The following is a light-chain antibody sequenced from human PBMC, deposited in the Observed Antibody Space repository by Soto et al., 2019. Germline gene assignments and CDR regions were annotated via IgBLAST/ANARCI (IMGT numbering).Light chain of an antibody. CDR3: SSYTSSSTLV. CDR1: SSDVGFYNY. Sequence: QSALTQPAPVSGSPGQSISISCTGTSSDVGFYNYVSWYQQHPGKAPKLMISEVSNRPSGVSNRFSGSKSGNTASLTISGLQAEDEAHYYCSSYTSSSTLVFGGGTKLTVL. J-gene: IGLJ2*01. CDR2: EVS. V-gene: IGLV2-14*01.